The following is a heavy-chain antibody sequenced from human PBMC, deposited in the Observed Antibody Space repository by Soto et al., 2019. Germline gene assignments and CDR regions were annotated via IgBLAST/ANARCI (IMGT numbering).Heavy chain of an antibody. Sequence: GGSLRLSCAASGFTFSSYWMHWVRQAPGKGLLWVSRLNSDGSDTSYADSVKGRFTISRDNAKNTLYLQMNSLRAEYTAVYYCARDGHDSVDLDYWGQGTLVTVSS. V-gene: IGHV3-74*01. J-gene: IGHJ4*02. CDR3: ARDGHDSVDLDY. D-gene: IGHD3-3*01. CDR1: GFTFSSYW. CDR2: LNSDGSDT.